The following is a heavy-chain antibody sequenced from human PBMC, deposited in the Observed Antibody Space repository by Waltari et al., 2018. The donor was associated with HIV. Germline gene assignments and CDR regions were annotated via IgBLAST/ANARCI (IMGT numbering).Heavy chain of an antibody. V-gene: IGHV3-74*01. CDR2: MKYDGSSA. CDR1: GFIFSSYW. D-gene: IGHD3-3*01. J-gene: IGHJ2*01. Sequence: EVQLVESGGGLVQPGGSLRLSCAATGFIFSSYWMHWVRQVPGKGLGWVARMKYDGSSATYADSVKGRFTISRDNAKKTLYLQMNRLRAEDTAVYYCARVEVVISSPWYWYFDLWGRGTLVTVSS. CDR3: ARVEVVISSPWYWYFDL.